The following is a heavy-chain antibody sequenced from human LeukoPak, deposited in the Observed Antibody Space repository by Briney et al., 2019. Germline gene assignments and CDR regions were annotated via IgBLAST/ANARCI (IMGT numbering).Heavy chain of an antibody. Sequence: SETLSLTCTVSGGSISSGGYYWSWIRQHPGTGLEWIGYIYYSGSTYYNPSLKSRVTISVDTSKNQFSLKLSSVTAADTAVYYCARDSHPHYFDYWGQGTLVTVSS. V-gene: IGHV4-31*03. J-gene: IGHJ4*02. CDR2: IYYSGST. CDR3: ARDSHPHYFDY. CDR1: GGSISSGGYY.